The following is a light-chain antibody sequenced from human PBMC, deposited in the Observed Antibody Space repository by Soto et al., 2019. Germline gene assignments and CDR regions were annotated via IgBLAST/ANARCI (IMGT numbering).Light chain of an antibody. J-gene: IGKJ5*01. CDR1: QSVSSN. CDR3: QQYGNWPIP. Sequence: EIVLTQSPGTLSVSPGERATLSCRASQSVSSNVAWYQQKPGQAPRLLIYGASTRATGIPARFSGSGSGTEFSLTISSLQSEDFAVYYCQQYGNWPIPFGQGTRLEI. CDR2: GAS. V-gene: IGKV3-15*01.